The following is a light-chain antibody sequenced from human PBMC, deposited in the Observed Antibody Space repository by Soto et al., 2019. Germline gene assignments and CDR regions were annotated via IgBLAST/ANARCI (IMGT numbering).Light chain of an antibody. V-gene: IGLV4-69*01. J-gene: IGLJ2*01. CDR3: QTWGTVPV. CDR1: IGHSGFA. Sequence: QPALTQSPSASASLGASVTLTCTLNIGHSGFAIAWLQQQPEKGPRFLMKLNNDGSLKKGDGIPDRFAASSSGAERYLTISNLQSDDEADYYCQTWGTVPVFGGGTKLTVL. CDR2: LNNDGSL.